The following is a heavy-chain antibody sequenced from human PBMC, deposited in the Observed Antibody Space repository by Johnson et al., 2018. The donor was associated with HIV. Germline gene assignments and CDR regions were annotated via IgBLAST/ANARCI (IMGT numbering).Heavy chain of an antibody. J-gene: IGHJ3*02. CDR2: ISSSGSTI. CDR1: GFTFSDYY. V-gene: IGHV3-11*04. Sequence: VQLVESGGGLVQPGGSLRLSCAASGFTFSDYYMSWIRQAPGKGLEWVSYISSSGSTIYYADSVKGRFTISRDNAKNSLYLQMNSLRAEETAVYYCARDGGRYYDFWSGRGDAFDIWGQGTMVTVSS. CDR3: ARDGGRYYDFWSGRGDAFDI. D-gene: IGHD3-3*01.